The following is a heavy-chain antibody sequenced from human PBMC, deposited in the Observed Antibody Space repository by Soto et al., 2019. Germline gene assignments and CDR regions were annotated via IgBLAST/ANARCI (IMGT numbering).Heavy chain of an antibody. CDR2: IIPILGTA. J-gene: IGHJ5*02. D-gene: IGHD2-15*01. CDR1: GGTFSSYA. V-gene: IGHV1-69*13. Sequence: GASVKVACKVAGGTFSSYANNWVRQAPGQGLEWRGGIIPILGTANYAHKFQGRVTSTADESTRTAYMELGILRSEDTAVYYCARGPLVGQGGLGPWGQGNLVIVSS. CDR3: ARGPLVGQGGLGP.